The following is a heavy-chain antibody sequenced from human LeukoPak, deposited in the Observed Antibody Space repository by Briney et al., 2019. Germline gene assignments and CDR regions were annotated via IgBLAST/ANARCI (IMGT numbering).Heavy chain of an antibody. CDR2: ISSSGSTI. Sequence: GGSLRLSCAASGFTFSSYEMNWVRQAPGKGLEWVSYISSSGSTIYYADSVKGRFTISRDNSKNTLYLQMNSLRAEDTAVYYCAKVSPPDYYDSSGVDYWGQGTLVTVSS. CDR1: GFTFSSYE. J-gene: IGHJ4*02. D-gene: IGHD3-22*01. V-gene: IGHV3-48*03. CDR3: AKVSPPDYYDSSGVDY.